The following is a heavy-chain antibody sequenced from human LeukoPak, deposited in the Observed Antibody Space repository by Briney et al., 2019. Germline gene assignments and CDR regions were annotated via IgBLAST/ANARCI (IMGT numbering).Heavy chain of an antibody. CDR1: GFTFSSYS. J-gene: IGHJ4*02. CDR2: ISSSSSTI. V-gene: IGHV3-48*02. D-gene: IGHD3-22*01. Sequence: GGSLRLSCAASGFTFSSYSMNWVRQAPGKGLEWVSYISSSSSTIYYADSVKGRFTISRDNAKNSLYLQMNSLRDEDTAVYYCARDLYYGSSGYYPSFDYWGQGTLVTVSS. CDR3: ARDLYYGSSGYYPSFDY.